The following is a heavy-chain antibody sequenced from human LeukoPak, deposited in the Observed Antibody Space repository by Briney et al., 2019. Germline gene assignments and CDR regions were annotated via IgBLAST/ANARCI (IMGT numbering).Heavy chain of an antibody. V-gene: IGHV1-2*02. CDR2: INPNSGGT. Sequence: ASVKVSCKASGYTFTGYYMHWVRQAPGQGLEWMGWINPNSGGTNYAQKFQGRVTMTRDTSISTAYMELGRLRSDDTAVYYCARASRVGSPSGGGYWGQGTLVTVSS. D-gene: IGHD6-25*01. CDR1: GYTFTGYY. CDR3: ARASRVGSPSGGGY. J-gene: IGHJ4*02.